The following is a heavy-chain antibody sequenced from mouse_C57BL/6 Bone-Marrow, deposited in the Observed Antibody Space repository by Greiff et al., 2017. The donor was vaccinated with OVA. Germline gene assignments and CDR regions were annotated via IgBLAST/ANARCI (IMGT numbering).Heavy chain of an antibody. CDR3: ARWVGNYGYFDY. V-gene: IGHV1-26*01. CDR2: INPNNGGT. Sequence: EVQLQQSGPELVKPGASVKISCKASGYTFTDYYMNWVKQSHGKSLEWIGDINPNNGGTSYNQKFKGKATLTVDKSSSTAYMELRRLTSEDSAVYYCARWVGNYGYFDYWGQGTTLTVSS. D-gene: IGHD2-1*01. CDR1: GYTFTDYY. J-gene: IGHJ2*01.